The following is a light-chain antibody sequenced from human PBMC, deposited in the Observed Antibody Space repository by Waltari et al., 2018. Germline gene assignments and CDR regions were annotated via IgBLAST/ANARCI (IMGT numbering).Light chain of an antibody. J-gene: IGKJ1*01. V-gene: IGKV3-15*01. CDR1: QNVSSN. CDR2: GAS. Sequence: ETVMTQSPATLSVSPGESATLSCRTSQNVSSNLAWYQQKPGQAPRLLIYGASIRATGVPARFSGSGSGTQFTLTIHSLQSEDFAIYYCQQYNTWPPWTFGQGTKVDIK. CDR3: QQYNTWPPWT.